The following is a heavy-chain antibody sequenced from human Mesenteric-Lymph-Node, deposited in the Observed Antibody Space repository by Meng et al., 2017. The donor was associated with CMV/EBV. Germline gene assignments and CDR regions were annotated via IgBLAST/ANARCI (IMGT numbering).Heavy chain of an antibody. CDR1: GFTFSSYD. D-gene: IGHD2-15*01. J-gene: IGHJ6*02. V-gene: IGHV3-13*03. CDR2: IGTAGDT. Sequence: GESLKISCAACGFTFSSYDMHWVRQATGKGLEWVSAIGTAGDTYYPGSVKGQFTISRENAKNTLYLQMNGLRAEDTPVYYCAKDFSGQLILLYYGLDVWGQGTTVTVSS. CDR3: AKDFSGQLILLYYGLDV.